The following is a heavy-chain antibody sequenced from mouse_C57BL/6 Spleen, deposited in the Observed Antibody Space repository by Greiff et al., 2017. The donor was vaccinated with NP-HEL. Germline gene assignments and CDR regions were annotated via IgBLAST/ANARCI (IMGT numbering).Heavy chain of an antibody. V-gene: IGHV1-53*01. J-gene: IGHJ4*01. CDR2: LNPSNGGT. CDR1: GYTFTSYW. CDR3: AGQLRLKDAMDY. D-gene: IGHD3-2*02. Sequence: QVQLPQPGTELEKPGASVKLSCKASGYTFTSYWMHWVKQRPGQGLEWIGNLNPSNGGTPYNEKFKSKATLTVDKSSSTANMQLSSLTAEDAAFYYCAGQLRLKDAMDYWGQGTSVTVSS.